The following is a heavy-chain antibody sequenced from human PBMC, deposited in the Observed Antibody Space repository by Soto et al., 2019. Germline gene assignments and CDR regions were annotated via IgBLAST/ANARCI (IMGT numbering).Heavy chain of an antibody. J-gene: IGHJ4*02. Sequence: ASVKVSCKASGYTFSSYDINWVRQAPGQGLEWVGWMNPDSGNTGYAQKFQGRVTMTRDFFKSTAYMELSSLRSEDTAVYYCARRARMGAQLWLPLDVWDQGSLVIGSS. CDR1: GYTFSSYD. CDR3: ARRARMGAQLWLPLDV. V-gene: IGHV1-8*01. CDR2: MNPDSGNT. D-gene: IGHD5-18*01.